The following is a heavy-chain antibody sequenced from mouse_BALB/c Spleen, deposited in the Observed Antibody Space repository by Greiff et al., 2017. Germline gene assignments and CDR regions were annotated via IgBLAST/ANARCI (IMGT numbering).Heavy chain of an antibody. CDR1: GFNIKDYY. J-gene: IGHJ3*01. CDR3: NADYYGGGAY. Sequence: EVQLQQSGAELVRSGASVKLSCTASGFNIKDYYMHWVKQRPEQGLEWIGWIDPENGDTEYAPKFQGKATMTADTSSNTAYLQLSSLTSEDTAVYYCNADYYGGGAYWGQGTLVTVSA. D-gene: IGHD1-1*02. CDR2: IDPENGDT. V-gene: IGHV14-4*02.